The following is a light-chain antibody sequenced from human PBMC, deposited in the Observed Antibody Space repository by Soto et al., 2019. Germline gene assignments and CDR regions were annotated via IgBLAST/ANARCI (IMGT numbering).Light chain of an antibody. Sequence: DIQLTQSPSSLSSSVGYTFTIPCLASQTVSRYLNWYQQKPRKAPKLLIYAASSLQSGVPSRFSGSGSGTDFTLTISSLQPEDFATYSCQQSYSTTWTFGQGTKVDI. CDR1: QTVSRY. CDR3: QQSYSTTWT. J-gene: IGKJ1*01. V-gene: IGKV1-39*01. CDR2: AAS.